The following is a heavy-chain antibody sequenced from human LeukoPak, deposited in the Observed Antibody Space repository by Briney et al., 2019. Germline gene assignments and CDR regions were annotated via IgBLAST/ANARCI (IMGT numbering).Heavy chain of an antibody. CDR3: ARRTEVQQWLVRVVWFDP. D-gene: IGHD6-19*01. CDR1: GYTFTSYD. V-gene: IGHV1-8*01. CDR2: MNPNSGNT. J-gene: IGHJ5*02. Sequence: ASVKVSCKASGYTFTSYDINWVRQATGQGLEWMGWMNPNSGNTGYAQKFQGRVTMTRNTSISTAYMELSSLRSEDTALYYCARRTEVQQWLVRVVWFDPWGQGTLVTVSS.